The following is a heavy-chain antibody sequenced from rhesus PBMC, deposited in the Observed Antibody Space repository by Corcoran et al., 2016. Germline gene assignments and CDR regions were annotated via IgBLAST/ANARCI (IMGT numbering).Heavy chain of an antibody. Sequence: QVQLQESGPGLVKPSETLSLTCAVSGGSISSNYWSWIRQAPGKGLEWIGRIYGSGGSTDYHPSLQIRFTISTDTSKNQFSLKLSSVTAADTAVYYCARDQDNIWTGYFDYWGQGVLVTVSS. CDR2: IYGSGGST. D-gene: IGHD3-3*01. J-gene: IGHJ4*01. CDR3: ARDQDNIWTGYFDY. V-gene: IGHV4-160*01. CDR1: GGSISSNY.